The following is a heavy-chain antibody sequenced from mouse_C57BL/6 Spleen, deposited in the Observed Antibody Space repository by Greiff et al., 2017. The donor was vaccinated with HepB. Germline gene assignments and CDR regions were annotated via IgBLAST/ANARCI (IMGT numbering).Heavy chain of an antibody. CDR2: IYPGNSDT. D-gene: IGHD2-4*01. CDR3: TRVITTGGYYAMDY. CDR1: GYTFTSYW. V-gene: IGHV1-5*01. J-gene: IGHJ4*01. Sequence: VHVKQSGTVLARPGASVKMSCKTSGYTFTSYWMHWVKQRPGQGLEWIGAIYPGNSDTSYNQKFKGKAKLTAVTSASTAYMELSSLTNEDSAVYYCTRVITTGGYYAMDYWGQGTSVTVSS.